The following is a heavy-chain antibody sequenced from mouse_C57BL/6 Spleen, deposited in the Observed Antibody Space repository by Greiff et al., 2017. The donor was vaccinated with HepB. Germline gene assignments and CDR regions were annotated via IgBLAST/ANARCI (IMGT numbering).Heavy chain of an antibody. Sequence: EVKVVESGGGLVKPGGSLKLSCAASGFTFSSYAMSWVRQTPEKRLEWVATISDGGSYTYYPDNVKGRFTISRDNAKNNLYLQMSHLKSEDTAMYYCARDPLYYSNLDYWGQGTTLTVSS. CDR3: ARDPLYYSNLDY. CDR2: ISDGGSYT. J-gene: IGHJ2*01. D-gene: IGHD2-5*01. CDR1: GFTFSSYA. V-gene: IGHV5-4*01.